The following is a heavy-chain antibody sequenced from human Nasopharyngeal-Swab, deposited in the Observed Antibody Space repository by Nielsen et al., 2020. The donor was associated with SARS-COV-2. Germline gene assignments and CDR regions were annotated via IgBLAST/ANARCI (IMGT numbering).Heavy chain of an antibody. D-gene: IGHD3-10*01. Sequence: SLKISCAASGFTFSSYSMNWVRQAPGKGLEWVSGISWNSGSIGYADSVKGRFTISRDNAKNSLYLQMNSLRAEDTALYYCAKDKELGGYYYYMDVWGKGTTVTVSS. CDR2: ISWNSGSI. CDR1: GFTFSSYS. V-gene: IGHV3-9*01. J-gene: IGHJ6*03. CDR3: AKDKELGGYYYYMDV.